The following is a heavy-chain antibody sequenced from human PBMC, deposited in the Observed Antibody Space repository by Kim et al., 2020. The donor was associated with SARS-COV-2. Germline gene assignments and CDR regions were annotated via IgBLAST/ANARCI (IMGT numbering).Heavy chain of an antibody. CDR2: ISYDGSNK. D-gene: IGHD1-26*01. Sequence: GGSLRLSCAASGFTFSSYGMHWVRQAPGKGLEWVAVISYDGSNKYYADSVKGRFTISRDNSKNTLYLQMNSLRAEDTAVYYCAKGNGSYRSWFDPWGQGTLLTVSS. CDR1: GFTFSSYG. V-gene: IGHV3-30*18. J-gene: IGHJ5*02. CDR3: AKGNGSYRSWFDP.